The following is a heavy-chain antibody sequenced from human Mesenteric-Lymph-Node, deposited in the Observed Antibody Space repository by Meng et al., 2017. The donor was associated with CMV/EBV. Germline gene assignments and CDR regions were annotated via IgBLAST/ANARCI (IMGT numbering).Heavy chain of an antibody. V-gene: IGHV3-21*01. CDR2: ISTSSSYI. D-gene: IGHD5-24*01. J-gene: IGHJ2*01. CDR1: GFTFSDFS. CDR3: ARGGATGGRYFDL. Sequence: GESLKISCAASGFTFSDFSMNWVRQAPGKGLEWVSSISTSSSYIYYADSLKGRFTISRDNAKNSLYLQMNSLRAEDTAVYYCARGGATGGRYFDLWGRGTLVTVSS.